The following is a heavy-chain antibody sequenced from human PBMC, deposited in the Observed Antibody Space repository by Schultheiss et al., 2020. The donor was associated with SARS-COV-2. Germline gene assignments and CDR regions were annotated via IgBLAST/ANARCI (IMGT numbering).Heavy chain of an antibody. V-gene: IGHV3-23*01. CDR1: GFTFSSYG. CDR2: ISGSGGST. J-gene: IGHJ6*02. Sequence: GGSLRLSCAASGFTFSSYGMHWVRQAPGKGLEWVSAISGSGGSTYYSDSVEGRLTIARDNSKNTLYLQMNSLRAEEKSVYYCAKEEGYYYYYGMDVWGQGTTVTV. CDR3: AKEEGYYYYYGMDV.